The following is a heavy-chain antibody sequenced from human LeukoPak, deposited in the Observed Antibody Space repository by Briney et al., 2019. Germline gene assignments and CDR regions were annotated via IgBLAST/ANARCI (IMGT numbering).Heavy chain of an antibody. CDR3: AKSPVGGGQWLVDYFHH. V-gene: IGHV3-9*01. CDR2: ISWNSANI. Sequence: GGSLRLSCAASGFTFDDYAMHWVRQAPGKGLEWVSGISWNSANIGYADSVRGRFTISRDNAKNSLYLHMNNLRVEDTALYYCAKSPVGGGQWLVDYFHHWGQGTRVTVSS. J-gene: IGHJ4*02. D-gene: IGHD6-19*01. CDR1: GFTFDDYA.